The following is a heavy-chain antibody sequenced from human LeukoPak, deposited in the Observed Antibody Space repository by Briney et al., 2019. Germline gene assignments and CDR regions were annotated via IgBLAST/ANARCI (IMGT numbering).Heavy chain of an antibody. CDR1: GYTFTSYG. Sequence: GASVKVSCKASGYTFTSYGISWVRQAPGQGLEWMGWISAYNGNTNYAQKLQGGVTMTTDTSTSTAYMELRSLRSDDTAVYYCARKGDTMVRGVLHNWFDPWGQGTLVTVSS. V-gene: IGHV1-18*01. CDR2: ISAYNGNT. J-gene: IGHJ5*02. CDR3: ARKGDTMVRGVLHNWFDP. D-gene: IGHD3-10*01.